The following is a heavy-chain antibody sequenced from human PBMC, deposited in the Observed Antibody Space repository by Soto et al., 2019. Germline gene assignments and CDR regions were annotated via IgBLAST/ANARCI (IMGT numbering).Heavy chain of an antibody. D-gene: IGHD6-13*01. V-gene: IGHV1-24*01. CDR3: ARDEQQLNY. CDR2: FDPEDGET. Sequence: GASVKVSCKVSGCTLTELSMHWVRQAPGKGLEWMGGFDPEDGETIYAQKFQGRVTMTRDTSTSAVYMELSSLRSEDTAVYYCARDEQQLNYWGQGTLVTVSS. CDR1: GCTLTELS. J-gene: IGHJ4*02.